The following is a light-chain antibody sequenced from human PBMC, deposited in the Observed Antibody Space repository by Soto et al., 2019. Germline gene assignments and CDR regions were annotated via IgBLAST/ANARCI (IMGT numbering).Light chain of an antibody. J-gene: IGKJ1*01. V-gene: IGKV3-15*01. CDR3: QHYNNWPWT. CDR2: GAS. CDR1: QSINSD. Sequence: EIVMTQSSATLSVSPGERVILSCRASQSINSDLAWYQEKPGQAPRFLSYGASTRATGIPARFSGSGSGTQFTLTISSLKSEDSELYYCQHYNNWPWTFGQGTKVDIK.